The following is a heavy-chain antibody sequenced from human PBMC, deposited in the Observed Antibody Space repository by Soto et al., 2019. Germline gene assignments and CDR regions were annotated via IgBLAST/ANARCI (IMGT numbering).Heavy chain of an antibody. J-gene: IGHJ3*02. Sequence: EVQLVESGGGLVQPGRSLRLSCAASGFTFDDYAMHWVRQAPGKGLAWVSGISWNSGSIGYADSVKGRFTISRDNAKNSLYLQMNSLRAEDTALYYCAKDMGDITIFGGVHDAFDSWGQGTMVTVSS. D-gene: IGHD3-3*01. V-gene: IGHV3-9*01. CDR1: GFTFDDYA. CDR2: ISWNSGSI. CDR3: AKDMGDITIFGGVHDAFDS.